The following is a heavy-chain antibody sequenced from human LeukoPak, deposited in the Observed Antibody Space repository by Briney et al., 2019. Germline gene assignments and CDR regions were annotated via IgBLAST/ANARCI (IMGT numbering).Heavy chain of an antibody. V-gene: IGHV3-30*04. J-gene: IGHJ4*02. D-gene: IGHD4-23*01. CDR2: ISYDGSNK. CDR1: GFTFSSYA. CDR3: ARTGITVAPPFDY. Sequence: AGGSLRLSCAASGFTFSSYAMHWVRQAPGKGLEWVAVISYDGSNKYYADSVKGRFTISRDNAKNSLYLQMTSLRAEDTAVYYCARTGITVAPPFDYWGQGTLVTVSS.